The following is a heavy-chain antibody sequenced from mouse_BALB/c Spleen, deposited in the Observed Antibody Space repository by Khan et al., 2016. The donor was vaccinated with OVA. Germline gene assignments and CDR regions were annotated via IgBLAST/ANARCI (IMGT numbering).Heavy chain of an antibody. D-gene: IGHD2-10*01. CDR3: AIPPYFSYVMDY. Sequence: QIQLVQSGPELKKPGETVKISCKASGYTFTNYGMNWVKQAPGKGLKWMGWINTYTGEPTYADDFKGRFAFSLETSARTAYLQIKHLKNEDTATYLCAIPPYFSYVMDYWGQGTSVTVSS. J-gene: IGHJ4*01. CDR2: INTYTGEP. CDR1: GYTFTNYG. V-gene: IGHV9-3-1*01.